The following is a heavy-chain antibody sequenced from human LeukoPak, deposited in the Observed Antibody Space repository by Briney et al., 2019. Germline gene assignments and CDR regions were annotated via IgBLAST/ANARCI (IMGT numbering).Heavy chain of an antibody. Sequence: PSQTLSLTCTVSAGSISSGRYYWSWIRQPAGKGLKWIGLIYTSGSTNYNPSLKSRVTISVDTSKNQFSLKLSSVTAADTAVYYCAREGYYDSSGSGYWGQGTLVTVSS. V-gene: IGHV4-61*02. D-gene: IGHD3-22*01. CDR3: AREGYYDSSGSGY. J-gene: IGHJ4*02. CDR2: IYTSGST. CDR1: AGSISSGRYY.